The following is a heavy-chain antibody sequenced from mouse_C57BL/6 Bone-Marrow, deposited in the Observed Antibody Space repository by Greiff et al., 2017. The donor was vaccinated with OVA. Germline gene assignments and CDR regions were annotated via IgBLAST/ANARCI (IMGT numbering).Heavy chain of an antibody. J-gene: IGHJ2*01. Sequence: QVQLQQSGAELVKPGASVKMSCKASGYTFTSYTMHWVKQRPGQGLEWIGYINPSSGYTKYNQKFKDKATLTADKSSSTAYMQLSSLTSEASAAYYCARGNGSLDFGGRGTALTV. CDR3: ARGNGSLDF. V-gene: IGHV1-4*01. D-gene: IGHD2-1*01. CDR1: GYTFTSYT. CDR2: INPSSGYT.